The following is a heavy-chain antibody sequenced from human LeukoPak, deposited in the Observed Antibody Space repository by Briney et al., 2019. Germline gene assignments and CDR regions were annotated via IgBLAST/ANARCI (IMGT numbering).Heavy chain of an antibody. J-gene: IGHJ4*02. V-gene: IGHV1-46*01. Sequence: ASVKVSCKASGYTFTSYYMHLVRQAPGQGLEWMGIINPSGGSTSYAQKFQGRVSMTRDTSINTAYMELSSLRPEDTAVYYCARVIPNGDPFDFWGQGTLVTVSS. CDR3: ARVIPNGDPFDF. D-gene: IGHD4-17*01. CDR1: GYTFTSYY. CDR2: INPSGGST.